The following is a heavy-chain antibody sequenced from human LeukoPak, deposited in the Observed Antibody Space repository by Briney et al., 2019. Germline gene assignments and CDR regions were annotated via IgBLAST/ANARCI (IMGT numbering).Heavy chain of an antibody. V-gene: IGHV3-30*18. Sequence: GGSLRLSCAASGFTFSTYYMSWVRQAPGKGLEWVAVISYDGSNKYYADSVKGRFTISRDNSKNTLYLQMNSLRAEDTAVYYCAKDRNWNLDYWGQGTLVSVSS. CDR2: ISYDGSNK. J-gene: IGHJ4*02. CDR3: AKDRNWNLDY. CDR1: GFTFSTYY. D-gene: IGHD1-1*01.